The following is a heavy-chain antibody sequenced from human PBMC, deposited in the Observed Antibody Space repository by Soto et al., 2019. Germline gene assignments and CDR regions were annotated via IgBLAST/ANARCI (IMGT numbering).Heavy chain of an antibody. D-gene: IGHD3-3*01. CDR1: GFTFGDYA. V-gene: IGHV3-49*03. CDR2: IRSKAYGGTT. CDR3: TRGHYDFSDYYYGMDV. Sequence: GGSLRFSCTASGFTFGDYAMSWFRQAPGKGLEWVGFIRSKAYGGTTEYAASVKGRFAISRDDSKSIAYLQMNSLKTEDTAVYYCTRGHYDFSDYYYGMDVWGQGTTVTVSS. J-gene: IGHJ6*02.